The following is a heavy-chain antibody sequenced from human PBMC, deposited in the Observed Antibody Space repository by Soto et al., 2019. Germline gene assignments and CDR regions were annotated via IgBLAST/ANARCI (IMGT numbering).Heavy chain of an antibody. V-gene: IGHV3-23*01. Sequence: PGGSLRLSCAASGFTFSSYAMSWVRQAPGKGLEWVSAISGSGGSTYYADSVKGRFTISRDDSKNTLYLQMNSLRAEDTAVYYCAKQQQPVYGMDVWGQGTTVTVSS. D-gene: IGHD6-13*01. CDR3: AKQQQPVYGMDV. CDR1: GFTFSSYA. CDR2: ISGSGGST. J-gene: IGHJ6*02.